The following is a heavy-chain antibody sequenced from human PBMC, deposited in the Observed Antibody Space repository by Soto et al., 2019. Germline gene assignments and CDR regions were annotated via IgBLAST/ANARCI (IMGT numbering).Heavy chain of an antibody. CDR1: GYTFSTYA. D-gene: IGHD1-1*01. CDR2: LNGGTGQT. J-gene: IGHJ6*02. V-gene: IGHV1-3*01. Sequence: ASVKVSCKASGYTFSTYAMHWVRQAPGQSLEWMGWLNGGTGQTRYSQKFQDRVIITRDTSASTGYMELSSLTSEDTAVYYCARGKGMEENYFYYGLDIWGQGATVTVSS. CDR3: ARGKGMEENYFYYGLDI.